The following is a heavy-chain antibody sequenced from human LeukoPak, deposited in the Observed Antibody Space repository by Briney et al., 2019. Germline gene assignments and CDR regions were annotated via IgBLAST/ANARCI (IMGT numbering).Heavy chain of an antibody. D-gene: IGHD6-19*01. Sequence: GGSLRLSCAASGFTFSSYAMSWVRQAPGKGLEWVAVISYDGSNKYYADSVKGRFTISRDNSKNTLYLQINSLRAEDTAVYYCARGPFGDSSGFDYWGQGTLVTVSS. CDR2: ISYDGSNK. CDR1: GFTFSSYA. V-gene: IGHV3-30-3*01. CDR3: ARGPFGDSSGFDY. J-gene: IGHJ4*02.